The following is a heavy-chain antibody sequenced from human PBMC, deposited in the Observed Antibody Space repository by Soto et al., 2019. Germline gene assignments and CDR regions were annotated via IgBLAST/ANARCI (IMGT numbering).Heavy chain of an antibody. Sequence: EVQLVETGGGLIQPGGSLRLSCAASGVNVSSNSMNWVRQAPGKGLEWLSLIHSDANTKYADSVKGRFTISRDSSENKFYLQMNSLRAEDTAVYYCARHAWLESWGQGTLVTVSS. V-gene: IGHV3-53*02. CDR1: GVNVSSNS. J-gene: IGHJ5*01. CDR2: IHSDANT. CDR3: ARHAWLES.